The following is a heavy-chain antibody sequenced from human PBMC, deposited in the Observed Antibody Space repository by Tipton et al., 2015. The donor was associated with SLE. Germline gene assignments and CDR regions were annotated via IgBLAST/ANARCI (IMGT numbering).Heavy chain of an antibody. J-gene: IGHJ2*01. D-gene: IGHD2-8*01. CDR2: LFVSGTT. Sequence: TLSLTCTVSGDSMRSSITTYYWSWIRQTAGKGPEWMGRLFVSGTTNYNPSLKSRIALSVDTSKNQFSLKLSSVAAADTAVYYCASPMLSNWYFDLWGRGTLVTVSS. CDR3: ASPMLSNWYFDL. CDR1: GDSMRSSITTYY. V-gene: IGHV4-61*02.